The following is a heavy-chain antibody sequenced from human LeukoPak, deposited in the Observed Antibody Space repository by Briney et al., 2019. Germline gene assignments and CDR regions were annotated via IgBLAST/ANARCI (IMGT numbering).Heavy chain of an antibody. Sequence: GASVKVSCKASGGSFSDHAITWVRQAPGQGLEWMGRIIPIFGATTYAQKFQGRVTIIADMGSGTVYLELTGLTSEDTALYFCAKQGAVRQDYYMDVWGNGTTVIVSS. CDR3: AKQGAVRQDYYMDV. J-gene: IGHJ6*03. CDR2: IIPIFGAT. CDR1: GGSFSDHA. D-gene: IGHD1/OR15-1a*01. V-gene: IGHV1-69*06.